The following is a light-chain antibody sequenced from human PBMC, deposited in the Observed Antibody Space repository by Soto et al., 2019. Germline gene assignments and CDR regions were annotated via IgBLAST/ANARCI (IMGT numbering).Light chain of an antibody. V-gene: IGKV1-5*03. CDR1: QSISSW. CDR3: QQYNSSPT. CDR2: KAS. J-gene: IGKJ1*01. Sequence: DIPMTQSPSTLSASVGDRVTITCRASQSISSWLAWYQQKPGKAPKLLIYKASSLESGVPSRFSGSGSGTEFTLTSSSLQPDDFATYYHQQYNSSPTFGQGTKVEIK.